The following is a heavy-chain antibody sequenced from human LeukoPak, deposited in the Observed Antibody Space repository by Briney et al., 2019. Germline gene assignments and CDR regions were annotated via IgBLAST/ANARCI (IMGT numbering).Heavy chain of an antibody. CDR3: ARSPSRYDSSGYYSDYYFDY. J-gene: IGHJ4*02. CDR2: IYSGGST. CDR1: EFSVGINY. V-gene: IGHV3-66*01. D-gene: IGHD3-22*01. Sequence: GSLRLSCAASEFSVGINYMTWVRQAPGKGLEWVSLIYSGGSTYYADSVKGRFTISRDNSKNPLYLQMNSLRAEDTAVYYCARSPSRYDSSGYYSDYYFDYWGQGTLVTVSS.